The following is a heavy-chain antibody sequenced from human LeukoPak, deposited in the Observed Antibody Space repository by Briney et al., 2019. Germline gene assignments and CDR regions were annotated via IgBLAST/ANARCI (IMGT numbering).Heavy chain of an antibody. CDR1: GYSFASYW. D-gene: IGHD4-17*01. Sequence: GESLKISCKGSGYSFASYWIGWVRQMPGKGLEWMGIIYPGDSNTKYSPSSQGQVTISADKSISTAYLQWSSLKASDTAMYYCASAEYGDYRGAFDIWGQGTMVTVSS. V-gene: IGHV5-51*01. CDR2: IYPGDSNT. CDR3: ASAEYGDYRGAFDI. J-gene: IGHJ3*02.